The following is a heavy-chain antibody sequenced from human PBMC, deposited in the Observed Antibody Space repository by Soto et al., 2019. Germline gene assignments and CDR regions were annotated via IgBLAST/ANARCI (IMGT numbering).Heavy chain of an antibody. V-gene: IGHV3-30*18. CDR2: ISYDGSNK. CDR1: GFTFSSYG. Sequence: QVQLVESGGGVVQPGRSLRLSCAASGFTFSSYGMHWVRQAPGKGLEWVAVISYDGSNKYYADSVKGRFTISRDNSKNTLYLQMNSLRAEDTAVYYCAKDGGIGYWGQGTLVTVSS. CDR3: AKDGGIGY. D-gene: IGHD1-20*01. J-gene: IGHJ4*02.